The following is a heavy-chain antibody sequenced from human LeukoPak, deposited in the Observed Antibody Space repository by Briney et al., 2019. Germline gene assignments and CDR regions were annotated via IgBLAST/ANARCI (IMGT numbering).Heavy chain of an antibody. CDR2: IYHSGST. Sequence: SETLSLTCAVSGGSISSGGYSWSWIRQPPGKGLEWIGYIYHSGSTYYNPSLKSRVTISVDRSKNQFSLKLSSVTAPDTAVYYCARAPRTKGWYEGVYFDYWGQGTLVSVSS. V-gene: IGHV4-30-2*01. CDR1: GGSISSGGYS. D-gene: IGHD6-19*01. CDR3: ARAPRTKGWYEGVYFDY. J-gene: IGHJ4*02.